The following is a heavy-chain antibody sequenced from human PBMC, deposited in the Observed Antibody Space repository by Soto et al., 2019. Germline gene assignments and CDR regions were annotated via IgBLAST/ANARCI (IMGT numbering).Heavy chain of an antibody. Sequence: SVKVSCKASGGTFSSYAISWVRQAPGQGLEWMGGIIPIFGTANYAQKFQGRVTITADKSTSTAYMELSSLRSEDTAVYYCARGPWNYDFWSGYYSSIPPTNYGMDVWGQGTTVTVSS. CDR1: GGTFSSYA. D-gene: IGHD3-3*01. CDR2: IIPIFGTA. J-gene: IGHJ6*02. CDR3: ARGPWNYDFWSGYYSSIPPTNYGMDV. V-gene: IGHV1-69*06.